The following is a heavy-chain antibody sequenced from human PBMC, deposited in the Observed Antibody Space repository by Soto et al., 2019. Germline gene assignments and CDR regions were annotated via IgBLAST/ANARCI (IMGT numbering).Heavy chain of an antibody. CDR3: AKEYDSSGYTPFGAFDI. J-gene: IGHJ3*02. Sequence: WGSLRLSCAASGFTFISYAISFCGQAPVKWLEWVSAISGSGGSTYYADSVKGRFTISRDNSKNTLYLQMNSLRAEDTAVYYCAKEYDSSGYTPFGAFDIWGQGTMVTVSS. V-gene: IGHV3-23*01. CDR1: GFTFISYA. D-gene: IGHD3-22*01. CDR2: ISGSGGST.